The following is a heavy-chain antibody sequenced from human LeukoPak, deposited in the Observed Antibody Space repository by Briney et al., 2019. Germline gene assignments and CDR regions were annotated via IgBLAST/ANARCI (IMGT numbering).Heavy chain of an antibody. V-gene: IGHV3-21*01. J-gene: IGHJ4*02. CDR3: ARGPGGSSSWYSDY. D-gene: IGHD6-13*01. Sequence: PGGSLRLSCAASGFTFSSYSVNWVRQAPGKGLEWVSSISSSSSYIYYADSVKGRFTISRENAKKSLYMQMNSLRAEDTAVYYCARGPGGSSSWYSDYWGQGTLVTVSS. CDR1: GFTFSSYS. CDR2: ISSSSSYI.